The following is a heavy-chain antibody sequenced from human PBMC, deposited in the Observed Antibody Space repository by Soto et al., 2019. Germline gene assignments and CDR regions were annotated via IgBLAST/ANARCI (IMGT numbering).Heavy chain of an antibody. CDR1: GFTFSSYD. V-gene: IGHV3-13*04. Sequence: PGGSLRLSCAASGFTFSSYDMHWVRQATGKGLEWVSAIGTAGDTYYPGSVKGRFTISRENAKNSLYLQMNSLRAGDTAVYYCARAGFGELRFTYYYDMDVWGQGTTVTVSS. CDR3: ARAGFGELRFTYYYDMDV. CDR2: IGTAGDT. J-gene: IGHJ6*02. D-gene: IGHD3-10*01.